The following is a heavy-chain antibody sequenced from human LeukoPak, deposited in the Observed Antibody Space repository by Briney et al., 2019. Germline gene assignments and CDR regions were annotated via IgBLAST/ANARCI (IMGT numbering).Heavy chain of an antibody. D-gene: IGHD2-21*02. V-gene: IGHV4-61*01. Sequence: PSETLSLTCTVSGGSVSSGSYYWSWIRQPPGKGPEGIGHSYDSGSTNYNPSLKSRVNIPVDTSKTQFSLKLSSVTAADTAVYYCARVRVIVVSDYCGGDCSSDYWGQGTLITVSS. CDR3: ARVRVIVVSDYCGGDCSSDY. CDR1: GGSVSSGSYY. J-gene: IGHJ4*02. CDR2: SYDSGST.